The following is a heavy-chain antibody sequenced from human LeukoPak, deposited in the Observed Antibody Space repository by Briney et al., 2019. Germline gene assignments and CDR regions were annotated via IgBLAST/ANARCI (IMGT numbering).Heavy chain of an antibody. CDR3: ARGPIATEGPRRPNYFDP. CDR1: GFTVRSNY. Sequence: GGSLRLSCAASGFTVRSNYMSWVRQAPGKGLEWVSVIYSGGSTYYADSVKGRFTTSRDNSKNTLYLQMNSLRAEDTAVYYCARGPIATEGPRRPNYFDPWGQGTLVTVSS. J-gene: IGHJ5*02. D-gene: IGHD4/OR15-4a*01. V-gene: IGHV3-53*01. CDR2: IYSGGST.